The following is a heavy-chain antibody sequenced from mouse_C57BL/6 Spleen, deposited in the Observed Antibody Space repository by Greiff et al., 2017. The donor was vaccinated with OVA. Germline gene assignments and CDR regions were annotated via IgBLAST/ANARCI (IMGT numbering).Heavy chain of an antibody. CDR1: GYTFTSYG. CDR2: IYPRSGNT. V-gene: IGHV1-81*01. J-gene: IGHJ4*01. CDR3: VQLGREAMDY. Sequence: QVQLQHSGAELARPGASVKLSCKASGYTFTSYGISWVKQRTGQGLEWIGEIYPRSGNTYYNEKFKGKATLTADKSSSTAYMELRSLTSEDSAVYFCVQLGREAMDYWGQGTSVTVSS. D-gene: IGHD4-1*02.